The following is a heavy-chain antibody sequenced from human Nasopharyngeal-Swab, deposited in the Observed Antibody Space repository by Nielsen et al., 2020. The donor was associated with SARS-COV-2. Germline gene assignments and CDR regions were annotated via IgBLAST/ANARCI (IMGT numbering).Heavy chain of an antibody. D-gene: IGHD6-13*01. J-gene: IGHJ4*02. CDR2: ISYDGSNK. V-gene: IGHV3-30*18. Sequence: GESMKISCAASGFTFSNYGMHWVRQAPGKGLEWVAVISYDGSNKYYADSVKGRFTISRDNSKNTLYLQMNSLRAEDTAVYYCANYLSAAAVWGQGTLVTVSS. CDR3: ANYLSAAAV. CDR1: GFTFSNYG.